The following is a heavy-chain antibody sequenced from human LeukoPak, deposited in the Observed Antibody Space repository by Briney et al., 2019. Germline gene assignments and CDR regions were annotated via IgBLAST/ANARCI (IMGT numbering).Heavy chain of an antibody. CDR2: IYYSGST. CDR3: ARRGYCSSTSCYEYWFDP. D-gene: IGHD2-2*01. Sequence: PSETLSLTCTVSGGSISSSSYYWGWIHQPPGKGLEWIGIIYYSGSTYYNPSLKSRLTISVDTSKNQFSLKLSSVTATDTAVYYCARRGYCSSTSCYEYWFDPWGQGTLVTLSS. J-gene: IGHJ5*02. CDR1: GGSISSSSYY. V-gene: IGHV4-39*01.